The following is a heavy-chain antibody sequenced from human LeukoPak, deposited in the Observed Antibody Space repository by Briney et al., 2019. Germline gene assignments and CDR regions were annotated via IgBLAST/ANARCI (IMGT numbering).Heavy chain of an antibody. J-gene: IGHJ3*02. Sequence: GASLQISCKASGYSFTIYWIGWVRQMPGKGLEWMGIIYPGDSDTRYSPSFQGQVTISADKSISTAYLQWSSLKASDTAMYYCARSIVGATTVDAFDIWGQGTMVTVSS. V-gene: IGHV5-51*01. CDR2: IYPGDSDT. D-gene: IGHD1-26*01. CDR3: ARSIVGATTVDAFDI. CDR1: GYSFTIYW.